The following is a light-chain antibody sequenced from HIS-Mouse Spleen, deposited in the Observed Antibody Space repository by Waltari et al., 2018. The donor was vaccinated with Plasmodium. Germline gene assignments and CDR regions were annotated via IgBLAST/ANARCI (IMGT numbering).Light chain of an antibody. Sequence: DIQMTQSPSSLSASVGDRVTITCQASQDISNYLNWYQQKPGKAPKLLIYDASNWETGIPSRFSGSGSGTEFTFTISSMQPEDIATYYCQQYDNLPPLTFGGGTKVEIK. J-gene: IGKJ4*01. V-gene: IGKV1-33*01. CDR3: QQYDNLPPLT. CDR1: QDISNY. CDR2: DAS.